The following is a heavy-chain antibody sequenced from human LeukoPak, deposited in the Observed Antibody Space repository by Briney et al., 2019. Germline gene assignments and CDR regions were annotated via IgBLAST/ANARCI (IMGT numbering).Heavy chain of an antibody. J-gene: IGHJ3*02. CDR3: ASCYGDYERGGIDAFDI. CDR2: IYYSGST. CDR1: GGSISSSSYY. D-gene: IGHD4-17*01. V-gene: IGHV4-39*07. Sequence: SETLSLTCTVSGGSISSSSYYWGWIRQPPGKGLEWIGSIYYSGSTNYNPSLKSRVTISVDTSKNQFSLKLSSVTAADTAVYYCASCYGDYERGGIDAFDIWGQGTMVTVSS.